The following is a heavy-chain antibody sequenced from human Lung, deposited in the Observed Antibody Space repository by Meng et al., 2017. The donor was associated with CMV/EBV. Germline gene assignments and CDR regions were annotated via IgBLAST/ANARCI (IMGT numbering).Heavy chain of an antibody. V-gene: IGHV3-49*04. Sequence: GGSLRLXCAASGFTFGDYAMNWVRQAPGEGLEWVGFIRSRAYGGTTDYAASVKGRFTIPRDDSKNIAYLQMNTLKIEDTAVYYCTRDINAGGAARPMNDYXGQGXLVTVSS. CDR3: TRDINAGGAARPMNDY. D-gene: IGHD6-6*01. J-gene: IGHJ4*02. CDR1: GFTFGDYA. CDR2: IRSRAYGGTT.